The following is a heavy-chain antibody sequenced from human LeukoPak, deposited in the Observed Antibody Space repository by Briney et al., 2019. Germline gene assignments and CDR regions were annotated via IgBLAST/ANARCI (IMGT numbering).Heavy chain of an antibody. Sequence: ASVKVSCKVSGYTLTELSMHWVRQAPGKGLEWMGGFDPEDGETIYAQKFQGRVTMTEDTSTDTAYMELSSLRSDDTAVYYCARDQPLREAVAEGVGDYWGQGTLVTVSS. D-gene: IGHD6-19*01. CDR1: GYTLTELS. V-gene: IGHV1-24*01. CDR2: FDPEDGET. J-gene: IGHJ4*02. CDR3: ARDQPLREAVAEGVGDY.